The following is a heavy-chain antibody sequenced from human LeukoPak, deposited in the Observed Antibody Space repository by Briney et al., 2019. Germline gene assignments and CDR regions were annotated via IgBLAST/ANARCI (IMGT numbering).Heavy chain of an antibody. V-gene: IGHV4-30-4*01. CDR3: ARDRYYYDSSGLDY. CDR1: GGSISSGDYY. J-gene: IGHJ4*02. Sequence: PSETLSLTCTVSGGSISSGDYYWSWIRQPPGKGLEWIGYIYYSGSTYYNPSLKSRVTISVDTSKNQFSLKLSSVTAADTAVYYCARDRYYYDSSGLDYWGQGTLVTVSS. CDR2: IYYSGST. D-gene: IGHD3-22*01.